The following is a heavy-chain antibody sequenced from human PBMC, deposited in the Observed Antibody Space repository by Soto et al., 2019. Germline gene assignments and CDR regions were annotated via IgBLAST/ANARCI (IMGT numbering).Heavy chain of an antibody. D-gene: IGHD3-10*01. V-gene: IGHV1-18*01. J-gene: IGHJ6*02. CDR2: ISAYNGNT. CDR1: GYTFTSYG. CDR3: AREWTMVRGVTAYYYGMDV. Sequence: QVQLVQSGAEVKKPGASVKVSCKASGYTFTSYGISWVRQAPGQGLEWMGWISAYNGNTNYAQKXXGRVTMTTDTXXSXAXXELRSLRSDDTAVYYCAREWTMVRGVTAYYYGMDVWGQGTTVTVSS.